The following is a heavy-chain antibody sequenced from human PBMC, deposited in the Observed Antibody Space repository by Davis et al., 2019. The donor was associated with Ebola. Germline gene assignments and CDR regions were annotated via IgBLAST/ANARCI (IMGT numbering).Heavy chain of an antibody. D-gene: IGHD5-12*01. J-gene: IGHJ4*02. CDR3: ARNVGGYGVFDS. Sequence: GESLKISCAASGFTFSSYDMHWVRQATGIGLEWVSAIGTAGDTYYPGSVKGRFTISRENAKNSLYLQMNSLRAEDTAVYHCARNVGGYGVFDSWGQGTLVTVSS. CDR2: IGTAGDT. V-gene: IGHV3-13*01. CDR1: GFTFSSYD.